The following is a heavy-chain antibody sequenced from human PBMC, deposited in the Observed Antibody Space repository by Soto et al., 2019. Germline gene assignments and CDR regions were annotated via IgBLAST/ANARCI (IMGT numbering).Heavy chain of an antibody. CDR3: AVRGSDTSKGLLG. D-gene: IGHD6-19*01. CDR2: ISPYNANT. CDR1: GYSFLYYA. V-gene: IGHV1-18*01. J-gene: IGHJ4*02. Sequence: QVQLVQSGGEVREPGASVKVSCKASGYSFLYYAISWVRQAPGQGLEWLGWISPYNANTKYGERVQGRVTITTDTATSTAYLELRSLTSDDTAVYYCAVRGSDTSKGLLGWGLGTLVTVSS.